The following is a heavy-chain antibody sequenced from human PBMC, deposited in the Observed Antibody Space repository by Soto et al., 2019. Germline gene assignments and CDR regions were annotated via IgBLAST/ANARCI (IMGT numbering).Heavy chain of an antibody. CDR3: ARDLWGYCGTDCYPLDV. V-gene: IGHV4-59*01. CDR1: GGSISSYY. D-gene: IGHD2-21*02. CDR2: MYNTGST. Sequence: QVQLQESCPGLVKPSETLSLTCTVSGGSISSYYWSWIRQPPGKGLEWIGYMYNTGSTVYNPSLKSRVTISVDTSKNQFSLKLNAVTAADPAVYYCARDLWGYCGTDCYPLDVWGQGTTVTVSS. J-gene: IGHJ6*02.